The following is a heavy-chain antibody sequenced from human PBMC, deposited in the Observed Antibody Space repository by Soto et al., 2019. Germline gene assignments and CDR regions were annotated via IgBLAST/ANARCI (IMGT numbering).Heavy chain of an antibody. J-gene: IGHJ6*02. Sequence: SETLSLTCTVSGGSISSGGYYWSWIRQHPGKGLEWIGYIYYSGSTYYNPSLRRRATISVDTSKNQFSLKLSSVTAADTAVYYCARVGSYGPYGMDVWGQGTTVTVSS. CDR3: ARVGSYGPYGMDV. V-gene: IGHV4-31*03. D-gene: IGHD5-18*01. CDR2: IYYSGST. CDR1: GGSISSGGYY.